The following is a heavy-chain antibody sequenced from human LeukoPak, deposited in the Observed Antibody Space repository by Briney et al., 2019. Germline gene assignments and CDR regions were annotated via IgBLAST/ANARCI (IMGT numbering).Heavy chain of an antibody. CDR1: GFSFTSSW. CDR2: IKQDGSEK. V-gene: IGHV3-7*01. J-gene: IGHJ4*02. Sequence: GGSLRLSCAASGFSFTSSWMSWVRQAPGKGLEWVANIKQDGSEKYYVDSVKGRFTTSRDNAKNSLYLQMNSLRAEDTAVYYCASEPNYYDTSGDGFDFWGQGTLVTVSS. CDR3: ASEPNYYDTSGDGFDF. D-gene: IGHD3-22*01.